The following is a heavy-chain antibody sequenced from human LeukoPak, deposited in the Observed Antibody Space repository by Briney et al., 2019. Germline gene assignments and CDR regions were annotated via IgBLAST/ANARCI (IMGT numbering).Heavy chain of an antibody. D-gene: IGHD6-19*01. V-gene: IGHV3-49*03. CDR1: GFTFGDYA. Sequence: GGSLRLSCTASGFTFGDYAMSWFRQAPGKGLEWVGFIRSKAYGGTTEYAASVKGRFTISRDDSKSIAYLQMNSLKTEDTAVYYCTRTVAGTPSWFDPWVQGTLVTVSS. J-gene: IGHJ5*02. CDR2: IRSKAYGGTT. CDR3: TRTVAGTPSWFDP.